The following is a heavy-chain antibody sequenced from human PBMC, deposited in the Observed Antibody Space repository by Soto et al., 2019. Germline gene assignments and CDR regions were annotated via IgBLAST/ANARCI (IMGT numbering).Heavy chain of an antibody. V-gene: IGHV3-30*18. D-gene: IGHD3-10*01. CDR3: AKDREEWFGDYQYYGMDV. CDR1: GFTFNSYG. Sequence: QVQLVESGGGVVQRGRSLRLSCAASGFTFNSYGMHWVRQAPGKGLEWVAVISFNGGYTYYGESVKGRFTISRDNSKKTLYLQSNSLRAEDTAVYYCAKDREEWFGDYQYYGMDVWGQGTTVTVSS. CDR2: ISFNGGYT. J-gene: IGHJ6*02.